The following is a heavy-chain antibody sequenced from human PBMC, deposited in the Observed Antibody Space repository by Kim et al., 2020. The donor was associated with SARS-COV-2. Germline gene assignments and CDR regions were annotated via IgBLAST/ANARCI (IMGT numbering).Heavy chain of an antibody. CDR3: ARVRIVGAKGPYY. J-gene: IGHJ4*02. Sequence: YADSVKGRFTISRDNAKNSLYLQMNSLRAEDTAVYYCARVRIVGAKGPYYWGQGTLVTISS. V-gene: IGHV3-11*04. D-gene: IGHD1-26*01.